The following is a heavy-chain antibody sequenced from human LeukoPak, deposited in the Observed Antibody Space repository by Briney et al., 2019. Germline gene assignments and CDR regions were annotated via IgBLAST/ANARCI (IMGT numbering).Heavy chain of an antibody. J-gene: IGHJ4*02. D-gene: IGHD6-19*01. CDR1: GGSISSYY. Sequence: PSETLSLTCTVSGGSISSYYWSWIRQPPGKGLEWIGSIYYSGSTYYNPSLKSRVTISVDTSKNQFSLKLSSVTAADTAVYYCARRSRTSRVYSSGWTDYWGQGTLVTVSS. V-gene: IGHV4-39*01. CDR2: IYYSGST. CDR3: ARRSRTSRVYSSGWTDY.